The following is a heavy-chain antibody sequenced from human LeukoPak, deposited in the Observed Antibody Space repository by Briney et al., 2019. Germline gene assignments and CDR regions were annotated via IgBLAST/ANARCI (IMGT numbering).Heavy chain of an antibody. CDR3: ARDPPLMGEDYFDL. V-gene: IGHV3-33*01. D-gene: IGHD3-9*01. CDR1: GFTFSNHG. J-gene: IGHJ4*02. CDR2: IWYDGSKK. Sequence: PGGSLRLSCAASGFTFSNHGFHWVRQAPGKGLEWVACIWYDGSKKFYADSVKGRFTISRDNANNSLHLQMSSLRPDDTAVYYCARDPPLMGEDYFDLWGRGTLVTVSS.